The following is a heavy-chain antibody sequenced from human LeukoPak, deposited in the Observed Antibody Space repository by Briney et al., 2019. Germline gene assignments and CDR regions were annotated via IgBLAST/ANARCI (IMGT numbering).Heavy chain of an antibody. Sequence: ASVKVSCKASGYTFTSYDINWVRQATGQGLEWMGWMNPNSGNTGYAQKFQGRVTMTRNTSISTAYMELSSLRSDDTAVYYCARVAAWAHSYGLEGYYFDYWGQGTLVTVSS. J-gene: IGHJ4*02. D-gene: IGHD5-18*01. V-gene: IGHV1-8*01. CDR3: ARVAAWAHSYGLEGYYFDY. CDR2: MNPNSGNT. CDR1: GYTFTSYD.